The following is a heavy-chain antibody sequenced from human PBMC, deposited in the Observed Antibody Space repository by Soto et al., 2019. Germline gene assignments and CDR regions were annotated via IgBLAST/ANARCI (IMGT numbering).Heavy chain of an antibody. CDR2: IIPIFRTA. CDR1: GGPFSSYA. J-gene: IGHJ2*01. D-gene: IGHD6-6*01. V-gene: IGHV1-69*12. Sequence: QVQLVQSGAEVKKPGSSVKVSCKASGGPFSSYAISWVRQAPGQGLEWMGGIIPIFRTANYAQKFQGRVTITADESTRTAYMERSSLRSEDTAVYYCSRDMGQSSSSSGSWYFDLWGRGTLVTVSS. CDR3: SRDMGQSSSSSGSWYFDL.